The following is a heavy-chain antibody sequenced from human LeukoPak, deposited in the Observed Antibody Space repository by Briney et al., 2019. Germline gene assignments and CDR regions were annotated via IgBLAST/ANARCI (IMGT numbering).Heavy chain of an antibody. CDR2: IYHSGST. Sequence: PSQTLSLTCTVSGGSISSGGYYWSWIRQPPGKGLEWIGYIYHSGSTYYNPSLKSRVTISVDRSKNQFSLKLSSVTAADTAVYYCARGIDSSAPQGYWGQGTLVTVSS. CDR1: GGSISSGGYY. CDR3: ARGIDSSAPQGY. V-gene: IGHV4-30-2*01. J-gene: IGHJ4*02. D-gene: IGHD3-22*01.